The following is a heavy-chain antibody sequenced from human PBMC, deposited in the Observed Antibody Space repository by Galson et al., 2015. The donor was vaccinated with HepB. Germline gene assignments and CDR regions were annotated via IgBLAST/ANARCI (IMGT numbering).Heavy chain of an antibody. CDR3: ARDRSGYLA. CDR1: GGSFSGYY. J-gene: IGHJ5*02. Sequence: CAVYGGSFSGYYWSWIRQPPGKGLEWIGEINHSGSTNYNPSLKSRVTISVDTSKNQFSLKLSSVTAADTAVYYCARDRSGYLAWGQGTLVTVSS. CDR2: INHSGST. D-gene: IGHD3-22*01. V-gene: IGHV4-34*01.